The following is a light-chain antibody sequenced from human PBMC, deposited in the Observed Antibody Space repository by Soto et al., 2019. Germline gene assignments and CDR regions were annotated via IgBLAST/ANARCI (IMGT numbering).Light chain of an antibody. CDR1: QSVGTY. CDR2: DAS. V-gene: IGKV3-11*01. CDR3: QQRRAWPRV. Sequence: EIVLTQSPATLSLSPGERATLSGRASQSVGTYLAWYQQKPGQAPRLLIYDASKRAIGIPDRFSGSGSGTDFTLTISSLEPGDSAVCSCQQRRAWPRVFGGGTRME. J-gene: IGKJ4*01.